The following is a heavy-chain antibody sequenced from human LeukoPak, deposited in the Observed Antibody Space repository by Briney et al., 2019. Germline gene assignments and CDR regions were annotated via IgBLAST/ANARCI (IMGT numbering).Heavy chain of an antibody. D-gene: IGHD2-15*01. J-gene: IGHJ3*02. CDR3: ARRPIVGVGVYAFDI. Sequence: PSQTLSLTCTVSGGSISSGSYYWSWIRQPAGKGLEWIGRIYTSGSTNYNPSLKSRVTISVDTSKNQFSLKLSSVTAADTAVYYCARRPIVGVGVYAFDIWGQGTMVTVSS. CDR1: GGSISSGSYY. V-gene: IGHV4-61*02. CDR2: IYTSGST.